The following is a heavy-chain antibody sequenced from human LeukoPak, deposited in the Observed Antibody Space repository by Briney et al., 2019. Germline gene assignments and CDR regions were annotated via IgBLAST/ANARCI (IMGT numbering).Heavy chain of an antibody. CDR2: IIPILGIA. V-gene: IGHV1-69*04. D-gene: IGHD4-23*01. CDR3: ARVKQKSFAGGSYYFDY. J-gene: IGHJ4*02. Sequence: GASVKVSCKASGYTFTSYDINWVRQAPGQGLEWMGRIIPILGIANYAQKFQGRVTITADKSTSTAYMELSSLRSEDTAVYYCARVKQKSFAGGSYYFDYWGQGTLVTVSS. CDR1: GYTFTSYD.